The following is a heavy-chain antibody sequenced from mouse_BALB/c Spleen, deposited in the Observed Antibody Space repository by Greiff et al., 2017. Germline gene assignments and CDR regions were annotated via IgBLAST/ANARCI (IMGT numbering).Heavy chain of an antibody. CDR1: GFTFSSYG. CDR2: ISSGGSYT. CDR3: ARQGKDAMDY. V-gene: IGHV5-6*01. Sequence: EVNVVESGGDLVKPGGSLKLSCAASGFTFSSYGMSWVRQTPDKRLEWVATISSGGSYTYYPDSVKGRFTISRDNAKNTLYLQMSSLKSEDTAMYYCARQGKDAMDYWGQGTSVTVSS. J-gene: IGHJ4*01.